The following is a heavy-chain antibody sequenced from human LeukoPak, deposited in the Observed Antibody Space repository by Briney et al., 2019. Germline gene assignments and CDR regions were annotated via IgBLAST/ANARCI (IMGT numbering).Heavy chain of an antibody. V-gene: IGHV4-4*07. CDR3: ARVGVATNLGYYYYMDV. J-gene: IGHJ6*03. Sequence: PSETLSLTCTVSGGSISSYYWSWIRQPAGKGLEWIGRIYTSGSTNYNPSLKSRVTISVDTSKNQFSLKLSSVTAADTAVYYCARVGVATNLGYYYYMDVWGKGTTVTVSS. CDR2: IYTSGST. CDR1: GGSISSYY. D-gene: IGHD3-3*01.